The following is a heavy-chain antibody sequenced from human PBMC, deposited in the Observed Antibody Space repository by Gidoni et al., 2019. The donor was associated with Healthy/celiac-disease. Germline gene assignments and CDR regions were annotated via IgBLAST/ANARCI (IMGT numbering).Heavy chain of an antibody. J-gene: IGHJ6*02. D-gene: IGHD6-19*01. CDR1: GFTFSSYS. Sequence: EVQLVESGGGLVKPGGSLRLSCAASGFTFSSYSMNWVRQAPGKGLEWVSSISSSSSYIYYADSVKGRFTISRDNAKNSLYLQMNSLRAEDTAVYYCARDLGKQWLDYYYGMDVWGQGTTVTVSS. CDR2: ISSSSSYI. CDR3: ARDLGKQWLDYYYGMDV. V-gene: IGHV3-21*01.